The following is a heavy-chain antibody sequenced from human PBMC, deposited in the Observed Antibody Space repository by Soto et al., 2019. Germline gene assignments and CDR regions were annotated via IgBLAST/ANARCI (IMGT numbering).Heavy chain of an antibody. J-gene: IGHJ4*02. V-gene: IGHV3-30-3*01. D-gene: IGHD2-21*02. CDR2: ISYDGSNK. CDR3: ARSIVVVPAIKSVVTPVDY. Sequence: QVQLVESGGGVVQPGRSLRLSCAASGFTFSSYAMHWVRQAPGKGLEWVAVISYDGSNKYYADSVKGRFTISRDNSKNXLXXQMNSLRAEDTAVYYCARSIVVVPAIKSVVTPVDYWGQGTLVTVSS. CDR1: GFTFSSYA.